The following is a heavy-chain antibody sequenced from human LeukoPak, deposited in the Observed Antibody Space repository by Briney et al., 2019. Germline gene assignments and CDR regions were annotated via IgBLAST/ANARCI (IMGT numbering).Heavy chain of an antibody. Sequence: GGSLRLSCAASGFTFSSYAMSWVRQAPGKGLEWVSAISGSGGSTYYADSVKGRFTMSRDNSKNTLYLQMNSLRAEDTAVYYCAKESEWFGELKPRGFEYFQHWGQGTLVTVSS. V-gene: IGHV3-23*01. CDR2: ISGSGGST. CDR3: AKESEWFGELKPRGFEYFQH. CDR1: GFTFSSYA. J-gene: IGHJ1*01. D-gene: IGHD3-10*01.